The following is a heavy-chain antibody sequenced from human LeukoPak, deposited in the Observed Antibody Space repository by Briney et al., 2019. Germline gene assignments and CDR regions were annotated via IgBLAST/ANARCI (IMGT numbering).Heavy chain of an antibody. Sequence: GESLKISCKGSGYSFTSYWISWVRQMPGKGLEWMGRIDPSDSYTNYSPSFQGHVTTSADKSISTAYLQWSSLKASDTAMYYCARLRSNYGSYYGMDVWGQGTTVTDSS. D-gene: IGHD4-11*01. CDR1: GYSFTSYW. CDR3: ARLRSNYGSYYGMDV. V-gene: IGHV5-10-1*01. CDR2: IDPSDSYT. J-gene: IGHJ6*02.